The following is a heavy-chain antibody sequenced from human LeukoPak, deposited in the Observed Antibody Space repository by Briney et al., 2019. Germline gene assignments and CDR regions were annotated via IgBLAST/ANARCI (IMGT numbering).Heavy chain of an antibody. CDR3: ARVRDGYSSYYYGMDV. J-gene: IGHJ6*02. CDR1: GFTFSSYS. D-gene: IGHD5-18*01. V-gene: IGHV3-21*01. CDR2: ISSSSSYI. Sequence: GGSLRLSCAASGFTFSSYSMNWVRQAPGKGLEWVSSISSSSSYIYYADSVKGRFTISRDNAKNSLYLQMNSLRAEDTAVYYCARVRDGYSSYYYGMDVWGQGTRSPSP.